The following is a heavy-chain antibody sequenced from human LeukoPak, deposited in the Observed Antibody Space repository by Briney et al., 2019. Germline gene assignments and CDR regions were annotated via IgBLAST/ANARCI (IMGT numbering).Heavy chain of an antibody. CDR2: ISYDGSNK. CDR3: ARDLMVYAIRDYFDY. J-gene: IGHJ4*02. D-gene: IGHD2-8*01. Sequence: PGRSLGLSCAASGFTFSSYAMHWVRQAPGKGLEWVAVISYDGSNKYYADSVKGRFTISRDNSKNTLYLQMNSLRAEDTAVYYCARDLMVYAIRDYFDYWGQGTLVTVSS. CDR1: GFTFSSYA. V-gene: IGHV3-30-3*01.